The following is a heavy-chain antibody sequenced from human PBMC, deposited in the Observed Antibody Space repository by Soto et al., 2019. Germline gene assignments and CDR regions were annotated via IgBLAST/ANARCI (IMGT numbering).Heavy chain of an antibody. Sequence: SETLSLTCTVSGGSISSSSYYWGWIRQPPGKGLEWIGSIYYSGSTYYNPSLKSRVTISVDTSKNQFSLKLSSVTAADTAVYYCARQQKNIRRLYAFDIWGQGTMVTVSS. CDR1: GGSISSSSYY. V-gene: IGHV4-39*01. CDR2: IYYSGST. CDR3: ARQQKNIRRLYAFDI. J-gene: IGHJ3*02.